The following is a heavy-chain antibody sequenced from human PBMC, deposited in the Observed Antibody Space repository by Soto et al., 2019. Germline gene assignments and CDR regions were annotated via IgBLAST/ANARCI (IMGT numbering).Heavy chain of an antibody. D-gene: IGHD6-6*01. V-gene: IGHV1-46*01. CDR3: ATPSCY. Sequence: GASVKVSCKASGYTFTSRYMHWVRQAPGQGLEWMGLINPSAGSTSYAQSFQGRVTMTRDTSTSTVFMDLSSLRSEDTAIYYCATPSCYWGQGTLVTVSS. J-gene: IGHJ4*02. CDR2: INPSAGST. CDR1: GYTFTSRY.